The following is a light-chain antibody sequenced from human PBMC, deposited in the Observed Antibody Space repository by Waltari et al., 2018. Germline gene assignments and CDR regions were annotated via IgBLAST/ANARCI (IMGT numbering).Light chain of an antibody. J-gene: IGKJ3*01. CDR2: AAS. CDR1: QSVSSN. Sequence: EIVLTQSPATLSLSPGERATLSCRASQSVSSNLAWYQHKPGQTPRLLIYAASNRATGIPARFSGSGSGTDFTLTISSLQPEDFAVYYCQQRSNWPEVTFGPGTKVDIK. V-gene: IGKV3-11*01. CDR3: QQRSNWPEVT.